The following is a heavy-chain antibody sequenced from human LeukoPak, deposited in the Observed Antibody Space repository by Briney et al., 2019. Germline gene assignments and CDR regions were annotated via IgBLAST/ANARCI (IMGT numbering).Heavy chain of an antibody. CDR3: AKDMVRGVIIGGFDY. Sequence: PGGSLRLSCAASGFTFTNYAMSWVRQAPGKGLEWVSAISGSGGSTYYADSVKGRFTMSRDNSKNTLYLQMNSLRAEDTALYYCAKDMVRGVIIGGFDYWGQGTLVTVSS. D-gene: IGHD3-10*01. J-gene: IGHJ4*02. CDR2: ISGSGGST. V-gene: IGHV3-23*01. CDR1: GFTFTNYA.